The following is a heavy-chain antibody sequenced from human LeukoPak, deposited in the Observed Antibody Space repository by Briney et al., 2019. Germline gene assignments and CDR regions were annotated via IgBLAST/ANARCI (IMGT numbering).Heavy chain of an antibody. CDR1: GASISSSKDY. CDR3: ARQFATASADTRGYFDL. CDR2: GFYGGSA. J-gene: IGHJ4*02. V-gene: IGHV4-39*01. Sequence: PSETLSLTCTVSGASISSSKDYWCWIRQALGKGLEWIGSGFYGGSAHYNPSLKSRATISVDTSKNQFSLKLSSVTAADAAMYYCARQFATASADTRGYFDLWGQGTVVTVSS. D-gene: IGHD2-2*01.